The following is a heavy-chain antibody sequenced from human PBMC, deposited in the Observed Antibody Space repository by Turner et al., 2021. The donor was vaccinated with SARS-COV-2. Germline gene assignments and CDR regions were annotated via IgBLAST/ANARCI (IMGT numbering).Heavy chain of an antibody. CDR2: IRTSSGDT. Sequence: QVSLVQSGAEVKRPGAAVTVSCKTSVYTFIAHYIHWLRQAPGQGLGWIGCIRTSSGDTKGAPKFRGRVKMTRDRSVAKFDVQLTSLTSDDTGIYYCVSDYPMAGRPPFPYDYWGQGTLVTVSS. CDR1: VYTFIAHY. D-gene: IGHD3-10*01. V-gene: IGHV1-2*02. CDR3: VSDYPMAGRPPFPYDY. J-gene: IGHJ4*02.